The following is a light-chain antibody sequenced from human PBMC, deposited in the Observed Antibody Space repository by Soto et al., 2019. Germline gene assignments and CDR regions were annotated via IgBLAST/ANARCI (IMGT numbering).Light chain of an antibody. CDR2: AAS. CDR3: HQRET. CDR1: QSISSY. Sequence: DMQMTQAPSSLSASVEDGVTITCRASQSISSYLNWYQQKPGKAPKLLIYAASSLQSGVPSRFSGSGSGTDFSLTISSLQPEDFATYSCHQRETFGQGAKVDIK. V-gene: IGKV1-39*01. J-gene: IGKJ1*01.